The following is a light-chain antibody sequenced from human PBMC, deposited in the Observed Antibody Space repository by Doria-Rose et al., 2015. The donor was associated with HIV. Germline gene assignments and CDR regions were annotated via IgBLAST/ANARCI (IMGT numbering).Light chain of an antibody. V-gene: IGKV1-5*03. CDR3: QQYNSYWT. J-gene: IGKJ1*01. CDR2: EAS. CDR1: QSISTW. Sequence: DIQMTQSPSTLSASVGDRVTITCRASQSISTWLAWYQQIPGKAPKLLIYEASSLGGGVPSRFSSSGSGTEFTLTINSLQPDDFATYYCQQYNSYWTFGQGTKVEIK.